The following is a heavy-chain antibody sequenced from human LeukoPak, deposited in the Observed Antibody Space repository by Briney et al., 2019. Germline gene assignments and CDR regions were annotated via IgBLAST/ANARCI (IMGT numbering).Heavy chain of an antibody. CDR1: GGSISSSSYY. Sequence: PSETLSLTCTVSGGSISSSSYYWGWIRQPPGKGLEWIGSIYYSGSTNYNPSLKSRVTISVDTSKNQFSLKLSSVTAADTAVYYCARRAWYYDSSGALDYWGQGTLVTVSS. CDR3: ARRAWYYDSSGALDY. D-gene: IGHD3-22*01. V-gene: IGHV4-39*07. CDR2: IYYSGST. J-gene: IGHJ4*02.